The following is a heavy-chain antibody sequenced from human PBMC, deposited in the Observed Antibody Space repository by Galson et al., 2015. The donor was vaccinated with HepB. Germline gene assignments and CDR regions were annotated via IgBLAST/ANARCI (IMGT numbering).Heavy chain of an antibody. CDR2: IYTGGTT. J-gene: IGHJ3*02. CDR1: GFTVSSNY. V-gene: IGHV3-53*05. D-gene: IGHD3-22*01. Sequence: SLRLSCAASGFTVSSNYMSWVRQAPGKGLEWVSVIYTGGTTYYAGSVKSRFTSSRDNSKNTLYLQMNSLRAEETAVYYCSRITMIVVPSGAFDIWGQGTMVAVSS. CDR3: SRITMIVVPSGAFDI.